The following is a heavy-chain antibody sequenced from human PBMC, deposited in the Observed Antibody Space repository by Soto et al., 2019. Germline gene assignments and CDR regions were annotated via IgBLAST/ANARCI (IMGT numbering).Heavy chain of an antibody. J-gene: IGHJ6*02. CDR2: IDPSDSYT. CDR1: GYSFTSYW. V-gene: IGHV5-10-1*01. CDR3: ATVTNYYYYYGMDV. D-gene: IGHD4-17*01. Sequence: SGESLKISCKGSGYSFTSYWISWVRQMPGKGLEWMGRIDPSDSYTNYSPSFQGHVTISADKSISTAYLQWSSLKASDTAMYYCATVTNYYYYYGMDVWGQGTTVTVSS.